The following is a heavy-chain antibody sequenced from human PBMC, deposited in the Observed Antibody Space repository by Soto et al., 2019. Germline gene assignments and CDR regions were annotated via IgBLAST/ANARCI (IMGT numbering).Heavy chain of an antibody. CDR3: ARLMSSGSQYYYYGMDV. J-gene: IGHJ6*02. D-gene: IGHD3-10*01. CDR1: GFTFSSYG. Sequence: GGSLRLSCAASGFTFSSYGMHWVRQAPGKGLEWVAVIWYDGSNKYYADSVKGRFTISRDNSKNTLYLQMNSLRAEDTAVYYCARLMSSGSQYYYYGMDVWGQGTTVTVSS. V-gene: IGHV3-33*01. CDR2: IWYDGSNK.